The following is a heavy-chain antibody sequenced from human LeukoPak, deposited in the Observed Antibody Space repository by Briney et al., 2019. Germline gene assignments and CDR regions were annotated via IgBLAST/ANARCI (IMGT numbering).Heavy chain of an antibody. CDR2: IYYSGST. V-gene: IGHV4-39*01. CDR3: ARVSSSRFDY. D-gene: IGHD6-6*01. CDR1: GGSICSSSYY. Sequence: PSETLSLTXTVSGGSICSSSYYWGWICQPPGKGLEWIGSIYYSGSTYYNPSLKSRVTISVDTSKNQFSLKLSSVTAADTAVYYCARVSSSRFDYWGQGTLVTVSS. J-gene: IGHJ4*02.